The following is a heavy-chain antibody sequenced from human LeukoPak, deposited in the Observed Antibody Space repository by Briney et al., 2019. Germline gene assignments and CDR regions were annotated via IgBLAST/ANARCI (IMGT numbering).Heavy chain of an antibody. Sequence: ASVKVSCKASGYTFTGYYMHCVRQAPGQGLEWMGWINPNSGGTNYAQKFQGWVTMTRDTSISTAYMELSRLRSDDTAVYYCARDRSPTYSSGWYQDAFDIWGQGTMVTASS. CDR2: INPNSGGT. D-gene: IGHD6-19*01. V-gene: IGHV1-2*04. J-gene: IGHJ3*02. CDR1: GYTFTGYY. CDR3: ARDRSPTYSSGWYQDAFDI.